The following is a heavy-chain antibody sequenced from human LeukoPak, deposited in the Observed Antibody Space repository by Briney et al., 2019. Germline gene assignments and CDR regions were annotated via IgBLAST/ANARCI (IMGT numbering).Heavy chain of an antibody. Sequence: ASVKVSCKASGYTFTSYGISWVRQAPGQGLEWTGWISAYNGNTNYAQKLQGRVTMTTDTSTSTAYMELRSLRSDDTAVYYCARAYLDYSSSWYEDYWGQGTLVTVSS. CDR3: ARAYLDYSSSWYEDY. V-gene: IGHV1-18*01. J-gene: IGHJ4*02. CDR1: GYTFTSYG. D-gene: IGHD6-13*01. CDR2: ISAYNGNT.